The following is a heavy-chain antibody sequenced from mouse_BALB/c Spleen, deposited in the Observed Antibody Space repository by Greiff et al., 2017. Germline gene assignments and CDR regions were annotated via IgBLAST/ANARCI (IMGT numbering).Heavy chain of an antibody. V-gene: IGHV5-17*02. D-gene: IGHD2-2*01. J-gene: IGHJ4*01. Sequence: EVQLVESGGGLVQPGGSRKLSCAASGFTFSSFGMHWVRQAPEKGLEWVAYISSGSSTIYYADTVKGRFTISRDNPKNTLFLQMTSLRSEDTAMYYCARSGYGYDEGSAMDYWGQGTSVTVSS. CDR1: GFTFSSFG. CDR2: ISSGSSTI. CDR3: ARSGYGYDEGSAMDY.